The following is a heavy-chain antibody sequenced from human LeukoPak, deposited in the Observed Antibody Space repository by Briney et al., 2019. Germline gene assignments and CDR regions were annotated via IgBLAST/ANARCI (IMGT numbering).Heavy chain of an antibody. Sequence: HGGSLRLSCAGSGFIVSDNYMSWVRQAPGEGLEWVSVIYSGGTTYYTDSVKGRFTVSRHDSKNTLYLQMNSLRTEDTAVYYCVKDRDLDYWGQGALVTVSS. V-gene: IGHV3-53*04. CDR3: VKDRDLDY. CDR2: IYSGGTT. J-gene: IGHJ4*02. CDR1: GFIVSDNY.